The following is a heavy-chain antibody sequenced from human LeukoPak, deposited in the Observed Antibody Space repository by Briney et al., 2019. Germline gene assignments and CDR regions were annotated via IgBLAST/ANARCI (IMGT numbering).Heavy chain of an antibody. J-gene: IGHJ4*02. V-gene: IGHV3-7*01. CDR2: KKKDGSEE. Sequence: GGSLRLSCAASGFTFSSYSMNWVRQAPGKGLEWVANKKKDGSEEYYVDSVKGRFIISRDNAKNSLYLQMNSLRAEDTAVYYCARDRGGGYFDYWGQGTLVTVSS. D-gene: IGHD3-16*01. CDR3: ARDRGGGYFDY. CDR1: GFTFSSYS.